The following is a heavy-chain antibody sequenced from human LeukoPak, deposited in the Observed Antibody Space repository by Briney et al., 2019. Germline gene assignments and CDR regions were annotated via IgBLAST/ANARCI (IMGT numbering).Heavy chain of an antibody. D-gene: IGHD6-13*01. J-gene: IGHJ6*02. V-gene: IGHV4-59*01. Sequence: SETLSLTCTVSGGSISNYYWSWIRQPPGKGLEWIGYFHYSGSTNYNPSLKSRVTISGDTSKNQFSLKLSSVTAADTAVYYCARGAAAGMGYYYYGMDVWGQGTTVTVSS. CDR3: ARGAAAGMGYYYYGMDV. CDR2: FHYSGST. CDR1: GGSISNYY.